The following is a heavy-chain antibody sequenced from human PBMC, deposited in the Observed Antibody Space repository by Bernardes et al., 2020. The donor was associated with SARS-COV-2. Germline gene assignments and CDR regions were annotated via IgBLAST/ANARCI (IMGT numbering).Heavy chain of an antibody. CDR2: INYRGTT. V-gene: IGHV4-34*01. CDR3: ARAESGSYYL. D-gene: IGHD3-10*01. CDR1: GETLGHYY. Sequence: SETLSLTCAVYGETLGHYYWSWIRQPPGKGLEWIGEINYRGTTNYNPSLKSRVTISVDTSKSQFSLKVTSVTAADTAVYYCARAESGSYYLWGRGILVTVSS. J-gene: IGHJ4*02.